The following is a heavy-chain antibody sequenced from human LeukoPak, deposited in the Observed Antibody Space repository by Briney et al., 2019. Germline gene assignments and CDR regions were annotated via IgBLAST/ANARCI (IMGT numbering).Heavy chain of an antibody. Sequence: SETLSLTCSVSVGSISSSSDYWGWIRQPPGKGLEWIGRIYHSGTTYYNPSLKIRVTISVDTSKNQFSLKLSSVTAADTAVYYCARPEEDYIWGSYALSYWGRGTLVTVSS. V-gene: IGHV4-39*01. J-gene: IGHJ4*02. CDR3: ARPEEDYIWGSYALSY. CDR2: IYHSGTT. D-gene: IGHD3-16*01. CDR1: VGSISSSSDY.